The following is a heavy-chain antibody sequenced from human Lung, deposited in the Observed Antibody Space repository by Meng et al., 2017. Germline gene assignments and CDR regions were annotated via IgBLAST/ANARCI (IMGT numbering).Heavy chain of an antibody. CDR3: ARDEDISAAGKLFGDY. CDR2: IDPNNDHT. J-gene: IGHJ4*02. D-gene: IGHD6-13*01. CDR1: GYTFAAYW. Sequence: GQLGQSVPEVKKPGASVKLSCKPSGYTFAAYWIHWLRQAPGQGLEWMGRIDPNNDHTQYAQNFQGRVTMTSDTSISTVYMELNGLRSDDTAVYYCARDEDISAAGKLFGDYWGQGTLVTVSS. V-gene: IGHV1-2*06.